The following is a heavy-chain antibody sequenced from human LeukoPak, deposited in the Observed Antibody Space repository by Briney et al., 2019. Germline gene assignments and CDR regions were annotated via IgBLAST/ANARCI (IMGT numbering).Heavy chain of an antibody. J-gene: IGHJ4*02. CDR1: GGSISSGSYY. CDR2: IYTSGST. V-gene: IGHV4-61*02. D-gene: IGHD3-16*02. CDR3: AIMITFGGVIVRDH. Sequence: PSQTLSLTCTVSGGSISSGSYYWSWIRQPAGKGLEWIGRIYTSGSTNYNPSLKSRVTISVDTSKNQFSLKLSSVTAADTAVYYCAIMITFGGVIVRDHWGQGTLVTVSS.